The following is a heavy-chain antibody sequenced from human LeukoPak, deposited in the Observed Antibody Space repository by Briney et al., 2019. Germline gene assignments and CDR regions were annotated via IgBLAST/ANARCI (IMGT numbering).Heavy chain of an antibody. CDR3: ARGLGAFDI. CDR2: IYYSGST. J-gene: IGHJ3*02. D-gene: IGHD7-27*01. CDR1: GGSISSYY. Sequence: SETLSLTCTVSGGSISSYYWSWIRQPPGKGLEWIGYIYYSGSTNYNPSLKSRVTISVDTSKNQFSLKLSSVTAADTAVYYCARGLGAFDIWGQGTMVTVSS. V-gene: IGHV4-59*01.